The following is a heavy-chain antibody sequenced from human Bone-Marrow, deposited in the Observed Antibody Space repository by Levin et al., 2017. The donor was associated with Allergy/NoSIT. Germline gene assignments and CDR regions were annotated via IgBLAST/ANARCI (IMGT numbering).Heavy chain of an antibody. V-gene: IGHV1-18*01. CDR2: ISAYNGNT. Sequence: ASVKVSCKASGYTFTSYGISWVRQAPGQGLEWMGWISAYNGNTNYAQKPQGRVTMTTDTSTSTAYMELRSLRSDDAAVYYCAGEGGRVVRGEYWFDPWGQGTLVTVSS. D-gene: IGHD3-10*01. CDR1: GYTFTSYG. CDR3: AGEGGRVVRGEYWFDP. J-gene: IGHJ5*02.